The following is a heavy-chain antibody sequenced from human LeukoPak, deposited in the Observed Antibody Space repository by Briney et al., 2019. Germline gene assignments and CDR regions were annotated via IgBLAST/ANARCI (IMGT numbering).Heavy chain of an antibody. D-gene: IGHD2-21*02. Sequence: GASVKVSCKASGYTFTRYDMSWVRQAPGQGVEWMGWINTNTGNPTYAQGFTGRFVFSLDTSVNTAYLQMSSLKAEDTAVYYCARDQRYCGGDCYTAFDIWGQGTMVTVSS. J-gene: IGHJ3*02. CDR1: GYTFTRYD. V-gene: IGHV7-4-1*02. CDR2: INTNTGNP. CDR3: ARDQRYCGGDCYTAFDI.